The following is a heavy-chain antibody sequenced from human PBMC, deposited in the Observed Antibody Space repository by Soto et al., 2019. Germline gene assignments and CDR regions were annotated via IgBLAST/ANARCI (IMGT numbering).Heavy chain of an antibody. Sequence: QVYLVQSGAEVQKPGSSVKVSCKALRGTFTNYAFSWVRQAPGQGLEWMGGIMPFFGSGNYAQKFQGRINITADESTSSVYLELTSLRSEDTAVYYCARDRAGYYSHFVSWGQGTLVTVSS. CDR1: RGTFTNYA. CDR2: IMPFFGSG. V-gene: IGHV1-69*01. D-gene: IGHD3-22*01. J-gene: IGHJ4*02. CDR3: ARDRAGYYSHFVS.